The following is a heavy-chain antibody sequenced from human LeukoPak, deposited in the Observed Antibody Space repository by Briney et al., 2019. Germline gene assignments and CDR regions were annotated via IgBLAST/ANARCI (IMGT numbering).Heavy chain of an antibody. CDR2: IYYSGST. Sequence: SETLSLTCTVSGGSLSSSNYYWGWIRQPPGKGLEWIGSIYYSGSTFYNPSLKSRVTISVDTSKNQFSLKMSSVTAADTAVYYCARHWTGLLWFGYWGQGTLVTVS. D-gene: IGHD3-10*01. CDR3: ARHWTGLLWFGY. J-gene: IGHJ4*02. CDR1: GGSLSSSNYY. V-gene: IGHV4-39*01.